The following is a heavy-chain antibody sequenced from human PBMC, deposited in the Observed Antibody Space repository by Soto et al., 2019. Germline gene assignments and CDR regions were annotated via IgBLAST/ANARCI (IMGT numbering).Heavy chain of an antibody. CDR1: GYTFTNYW. J-gene: IGHJ6*02. Sequence: XDSLKVSCKCSGYTFTNYWIGLVLQMPGKGLEWMGIIYPGDSDTKYNPSFQGQVTISADKSITTTYLRWTSLKASDTAIYYCAASIFYYGMDVWGQGTTVTVSS. CDR3: AASIFYYGMDV. CDR2: IYPGDSDT. V-gene: IGHV5-51*01.